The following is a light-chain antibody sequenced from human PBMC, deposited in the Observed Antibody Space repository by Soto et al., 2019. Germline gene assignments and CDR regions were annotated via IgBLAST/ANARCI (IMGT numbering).Light chain of an antibody. Sequence: QSVLTRPPSASGTPGQRVTISCSGSSSNIGGNYVYWYQQLPGTAPKLLIYGTNQRPSGVPDRFSGSKSGTSASLAISGLRSEDEADYYCATWDDSLSGHVVFGAGTKVTVL. J-gene: IGLJ2*01. CDR1: SSNIGGNY. CDR3: ATWDDSLSGHVV. CDR2: GTN. V-gene: IGLV1-47*01.